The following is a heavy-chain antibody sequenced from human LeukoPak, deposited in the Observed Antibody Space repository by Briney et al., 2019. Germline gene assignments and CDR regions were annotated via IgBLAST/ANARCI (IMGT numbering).Heavy chain of an antibody. V-gene: IGHV3-33*08. D-gene: IGHD3-3*01. CDR3: ARDQSAYDFGFDY. CDR2: IWFDGTKQ. Sequence: GGSLRLSCAASGFIFSSNWMHWVRQAPGKGLEWVAVIWFDGTKQYYVDSVKGRFTLSRDNSQNMMYLQMNSLRAEDTAVYYCARDQSAYDFGFDYWGQGTLVTVSS. CDR1: GFIFSSNW. J-gene: IGHJ4*02.